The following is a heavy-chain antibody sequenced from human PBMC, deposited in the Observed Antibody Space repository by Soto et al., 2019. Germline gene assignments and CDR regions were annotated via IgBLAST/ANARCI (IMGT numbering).Heavy chain of an antibody. J-gene: IGHJ1*01. CDR3: ARALQGYFQH. V-gene: IGHV4-59*01. Sequence: TSETLSLTCTVSGGSISSYYWSWIRQPPGKGLEWIGYIYYSGSTNYNPSLKSRVTISVDTSKNQFSLKLSSVTAADTAVYYCARALQGYFQHWGQGTLVTVSS. CDR1: GGSISSYY. CDR2: IYYSGST. D-gene: IGHD1-1*01.